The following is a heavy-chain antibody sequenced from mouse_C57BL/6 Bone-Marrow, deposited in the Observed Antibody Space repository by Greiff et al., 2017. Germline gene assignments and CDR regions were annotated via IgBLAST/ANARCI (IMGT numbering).Heavy chain of an antibody. V-gene: IGHV5-17*01. Sequence: EVQLQESGGGLVKPGGSLKLSCAASGFTFSDYGMHWVRQAPEKGLEWVAYISSGSSTIYYADTVKGRFTISRDNAKNTLFLQMTSLRAEDTAMYYCARDGDFDDWGQGTTLTVSS. CDR3: ARDGDFDD. CDR1: GFTFSDYG. CDR2: ISSGSSTI. J-gene: IGHJ2*01.